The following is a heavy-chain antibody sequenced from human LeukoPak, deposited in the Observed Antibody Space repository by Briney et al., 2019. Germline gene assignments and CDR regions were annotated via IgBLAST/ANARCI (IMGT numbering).Heavy chain of an antibody. Sequence: GGSLRLSCAASGLTFSSYWMHWVRQAPGKGLVWVSRINSDGSSTSYADSVKGRFTISRDNAKNTLYLQMNSLRAEDTAVYYCAREPLTLARSYWYFDLWGRGTLVTVSS. J-gene: IGHJ2*01. CDR3: AREPLTLARSYWYFDL. CDR1: GLTFSSYW. V-gene: IGHV3-74*01. CDR2: INSDGSST.